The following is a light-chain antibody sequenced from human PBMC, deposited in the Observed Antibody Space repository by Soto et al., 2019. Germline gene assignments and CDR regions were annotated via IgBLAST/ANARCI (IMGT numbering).Light chain of an antibody. V-gene: IGKV3-15*01. CDR3: QQYNTCPLIT. CDR2: DAS. J-gene: IGKJ5*01. Sequence: SVSPGERATLSCRASQSVSNNLAWYQHKRGQAPRLLIYDASTRATGIPARFSGSGSGAELALTISSLQYEDYAVYYCQQYNTCPLITFGQGTRLEIK. CDR1: QSVSNN.